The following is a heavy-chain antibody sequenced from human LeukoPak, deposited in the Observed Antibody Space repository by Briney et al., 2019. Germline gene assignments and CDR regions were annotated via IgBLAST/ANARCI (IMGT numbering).Heavy chain of an antibody. D-gene: IGHD5-12*01. V-gene: IGHV3-7*01. CDR1: GFSFSAAW. CDR2: IKNDGSDK. J-gene: IGHJ4*02. Sequence: PGGPLRLSCEASGFSFSAAWMTWLRQAPGKGLEWVATIKNDGSDKYYVDSVKGRFTLSRDNAKNLVYLQMNSLRVEDTAVYYCVNLGYSDGGQGTLVTVSS. CDR3: VNLGYSD.